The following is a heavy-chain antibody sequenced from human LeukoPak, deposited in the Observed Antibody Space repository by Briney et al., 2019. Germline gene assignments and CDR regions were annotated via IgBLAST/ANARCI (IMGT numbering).Heavy chain of an antibody. J-gene: IGHJ4*02. D-gene: IGHD2-2*02. CDR3: ARTAAIREGFDY. CDR2: INPSGGGT. V-gene: IGHV1-46*01. Sequence: ASVKVSCKASGYTFTIYYMHWVRQAPAQGLEWMGIINPSGGGTSYAQKFQGRVTMTRDTSTSTVYMELSSLRSEDTAVYYCARTAAIREGFDYWGQGTLVTVSS. CDR1: GYTFTIYY.